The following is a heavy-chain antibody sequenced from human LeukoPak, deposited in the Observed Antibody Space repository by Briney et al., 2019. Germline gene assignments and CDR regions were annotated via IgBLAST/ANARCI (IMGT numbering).Heavy chain of an antibody. J-gene: IGHJ4*02. Sequence: PGGSLRLSCAASGFTFNSYEMNWVRQAPGKGLEWVSYISSSGSTIYYADSVKGRFTISRDNAKNSLYLQMTSLRAEDTAVYYCAREAVAGTGFDYWGQGTLVTVSS. D-gene: IGHD6-19*01. V-gene: IGHV3-48*03. CDR2: ISSSGSTI. CDR1: GFTFNSYE. CDR3: AREAVAGTGFDY.